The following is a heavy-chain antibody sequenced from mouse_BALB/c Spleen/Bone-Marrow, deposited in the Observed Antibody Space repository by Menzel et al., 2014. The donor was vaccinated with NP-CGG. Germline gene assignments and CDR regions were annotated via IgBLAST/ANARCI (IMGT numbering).Heavy chain of an antibody. CDR3: ARDMITTRGFAY. CDR2: INSNGGST. Sequence: EVQGVESGGGLVQPGGSLKLSCAASGFTFSSYGMSRVRQTPDKRLELVATINSNGGSTYYPDSVKGRFTISRDNAKNTLYLQMSSLKSEDTAMYYCARDMITTRGFAYWGQGTLVTVSA. CDR1: GFTFSSYG. D-gene: IGHD2-4*01. J-gene: IGHJ3*01. V-gene: IGHV5-6-3*01.